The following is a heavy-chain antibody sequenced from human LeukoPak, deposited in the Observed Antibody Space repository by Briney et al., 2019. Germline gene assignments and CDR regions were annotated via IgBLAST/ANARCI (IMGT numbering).Heavy chain of an antibody. CDR2: IFYIGKT. J-gene: IGHJ4*02. CDR1: GGSVSSSDYY. CDR3: ARVFDS. Sequence: SETLSLTCTVSGGSVSSSDYYWGWIRQPPGKGLEWIGDIFYIGKTNYNPSLKSRVTISVDTSKNQYSLKLTSVTAADTAVYYCARVFDSWGQGTLVTVSS. V-gene: IGHV4-39*07.